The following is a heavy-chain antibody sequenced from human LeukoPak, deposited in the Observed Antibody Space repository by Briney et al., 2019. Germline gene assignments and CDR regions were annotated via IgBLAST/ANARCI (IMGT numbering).Heavy chain of an antibody. Sequence: PGGSLRLSCAASGFTFSSYGMHWVRHAPGKGLERVAVISYDGSNKYYADSVKGRFTISRDNSKNTLYLQMNSLRAEDTAVYYCAKDGRIVATSYFDYWGQGTLVTVSS. J-gene: IGHJ4*02. V-gene: IGHV3-30*18. CDR1: GFTFSSYG. D-gene: IGHD5-12*01. CDR3: AKDGRIVATSYFDY. CDR2: ISYDGSNK.